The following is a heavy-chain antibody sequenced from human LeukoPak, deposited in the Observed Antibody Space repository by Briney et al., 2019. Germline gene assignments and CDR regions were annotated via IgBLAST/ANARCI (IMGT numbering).Heavy chain of an antibody. Sequence: GGSLRLSCAASGFTFDDYGMSWVRQAPGKGLEWVSAISGSGGSTYYADSVKGRFTISRDNSKNTLYLQMNSLRAEDTAVYYCAKARPAAIRGYYFDYWGQGTLVTVSS. CDR3: AKARPAAIRGYYFDY. V-gene: IGHV3-23*01. J-gene: IGHJ4*02. CDR1: GFTFDDYG. D-gene: IGHD2-2*02. CDR2: ISGSGGST.